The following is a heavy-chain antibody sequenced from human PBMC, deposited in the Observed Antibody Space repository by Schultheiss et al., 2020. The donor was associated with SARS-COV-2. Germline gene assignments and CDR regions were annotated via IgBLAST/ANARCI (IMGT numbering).Heavy chain of an antibody. CDR1: GGTFYTYA. Sequence: SVKVSCKASGGTFYTYAVSWVRQAPGQGLEWMGGIIPIFGTANYAQKFQGRVTITADKSTSTAYMELSSLRSEDTAVYYCARLSSYYDFWSGYSNWFDPWGQGTLVTVSS. J-gene: IGHJ5*02. CDR2: IIPIFGTA. V-gene: IGHV1-69*06. CDR3: ARLSSYYDFWSGYSNWFDP. D-gene: IGHD3-3*01.